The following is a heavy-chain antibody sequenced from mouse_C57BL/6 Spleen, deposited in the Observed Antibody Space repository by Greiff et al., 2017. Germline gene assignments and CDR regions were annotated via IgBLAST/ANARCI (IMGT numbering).Heavy chain of an antibody. Sequence: VQLQQSGAELVRPGASVKLSCTASGFNIKDDNMHWVKQRPEQGLEWIGWIDPENGDTEYDSKFQGKATITADTSSNTAYLQLSSLTSEDTAVYDCSTEYCGSSGAMAYWGQGTSVTVSA. CDR2: IDPENGDT. CDR1: GFNIKDDN. V-gene: IGHV14-4*01. J-gene: IGHJ4*01. D-gene: IGHD1-1*01. CDR3: STEYCGSSGAMAY.